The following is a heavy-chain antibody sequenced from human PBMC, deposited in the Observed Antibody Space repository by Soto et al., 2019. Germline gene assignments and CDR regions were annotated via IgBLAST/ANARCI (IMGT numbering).Heavy chain of an antibody. Sequence: EVQLLQSGGRLVQPGGSLTLSCVASGFTFTHYGMTWVRQAPGKGLEWVSSISNTATNTHYADPVEGRFIISRDQSRSTVYLHMNSLRAEDTAVYYCVVQLWDSGYWGQGTLVTVSS. CDR2: ISNTATNT. CDR3: VVQLWDSGY. CDR1: GFTFTHYG. V-gene: IGHV3-23*01. J-gene: IGHJ4*02. D-gene: IGHD5-18*01.